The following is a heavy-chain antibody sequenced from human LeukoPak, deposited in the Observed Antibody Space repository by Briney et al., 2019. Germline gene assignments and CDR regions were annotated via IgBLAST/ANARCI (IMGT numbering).Heavy chain of an antibody. D-gene: IGHD6-13*01. CDR3: AKDLAAAVTGGFDY. Sequence: GGSLRLSCAASGLTFDAYAMHWVRQAPGKGLEWVSGISWNSGSIGYADSVKGRFTISRDNAKNSLYLQMNSLRAEDTALYYCAKDLAAAVTGGFDYWGQGTLVTLSS. CDR1: GLTFDAYA. V-gene: IGHV3-9*01. CDR2: ISWNSGSI. J-gene: IGHJ4*02.